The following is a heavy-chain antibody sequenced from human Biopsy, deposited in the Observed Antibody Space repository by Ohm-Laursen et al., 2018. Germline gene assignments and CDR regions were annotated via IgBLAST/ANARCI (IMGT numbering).Heavy chain of an antibody. J-gene: IGHJ6*02. CDR3: ARDFFDSSGYFYYYNGVDL. D-gene: IGHD3-22*01. CDR1: GFIFTSYG. CDR2: ISSSNDNT. V-gene: IGHV1-18*01. Sequence: ASVKVSCKASGFIFTSYGLSWVRQAPGQGLEWMGWISSSNDNTNYAQKFQGRVTMTADTSTSTAYMELRSLRSDDTAVYYCARDFFDSSGYFYYYNGVDLWGQGTTVTASS.